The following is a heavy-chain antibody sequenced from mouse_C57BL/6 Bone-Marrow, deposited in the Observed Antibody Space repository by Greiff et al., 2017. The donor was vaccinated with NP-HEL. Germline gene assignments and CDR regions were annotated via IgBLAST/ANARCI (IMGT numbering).Heavy chain of an antibody. CDR2: IRSKSNNYAT. Sequence: EVKLEESGGGLVQPKGSLKLSCAASGFSFNTYAMNWVRQAPGKGLEWVARIRSKSNNYATYYADSVKDRFTISRDDSESMLYLQMNNLKTEDTAMYYCVRQTYSNLDYWGQGTTLTVSS. CDR1: GFSFNTYA. D-gene: IGHD2-5*01. V-gene: IGHV10-1*01. CDR3: VRQTYSNLDY. J-gene: IGHJ2*01.